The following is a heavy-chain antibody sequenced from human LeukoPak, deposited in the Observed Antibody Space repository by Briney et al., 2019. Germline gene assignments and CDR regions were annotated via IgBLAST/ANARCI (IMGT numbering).Heavy chain of an antibody. CDR2: ISRNGVAT. D-gene: IGHD1-26*01. CDR1: GLTFADYT. CDR3: AKESDGGSFDTDY. V-gene: IGHV3-43*01. Sequence: GGSLRLSCAASGLTFADYTMHWVRQAPGKGLEWVSLISRNGVATKYADSVRGRFTISRDNSKNSLYLQMNSLRIEDTALYYCAKESDGGSFDTDYWGQGTLVTVSS. J-gene: IGHJ4*02.